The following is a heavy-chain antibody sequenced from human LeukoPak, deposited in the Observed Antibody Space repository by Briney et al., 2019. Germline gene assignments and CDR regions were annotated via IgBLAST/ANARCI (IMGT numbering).Heavy chain of an antibody. CDR2: ISTSGGNT. D-gene: IGHD2-21*02. J-gene: IGHJ4*02. Sequence: GGSLRLACAASGFIFRSYAMNWVRQAPGKGLEWVSSISTSGGNTYYPDSVKGRFTISRDNSKNTLYLQMNSLRAEDTAVYYCARDQVAVTASRFDYWGQGTLVTVSS. V-gene: IGHV3-23*01. CDR1: GFIFRSYA. CDR3: ARDQVAVTASRFDY.